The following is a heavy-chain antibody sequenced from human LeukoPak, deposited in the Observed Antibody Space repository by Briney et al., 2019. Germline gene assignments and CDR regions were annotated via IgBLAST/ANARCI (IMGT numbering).Heavy chain of an antibody. V-gene: IGHV3-23*01. D-gene: IGHD2-15*01. Sequence: PGGSLRLSCAASGFTFSSYAMSWVRQAPGKGLEWVSGISGSGGSTYYVDSVKGRFTISRDNSKNTLYLQMNSLRAEDTAVYYCATRSAVVAEWYYYYGMDVWGQGTTVTVSS. CDR1: GFTFSSYA. CDR3: ATRSAVVAEWYYYYGMDV. J-gene: IGHJ6*02. CDR2: ISGSGGST.